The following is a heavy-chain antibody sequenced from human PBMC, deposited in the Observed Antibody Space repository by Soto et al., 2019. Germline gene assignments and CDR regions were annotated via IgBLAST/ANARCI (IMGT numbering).Heavy chain of an antibody. CDR3: ASYGFRPLDTYFGLDV. CDR1: GGSVRSSTYY. V-gene: IGHV4-30-4*08. J-gene: IGHJ6*02. D-gene: IGHD4-17*01. Sequence: SETLSLTCTVSGGSVRSSTYYWGWIRQSPGKGLEWIGYIYYGGSTHYNPPLKSRVTISVDTSKNQFSLKLYSVTAADTAVYYCASYGFRPLDTYFGLDVWGQGTTVTVSS. CDR2: IYYGGST.